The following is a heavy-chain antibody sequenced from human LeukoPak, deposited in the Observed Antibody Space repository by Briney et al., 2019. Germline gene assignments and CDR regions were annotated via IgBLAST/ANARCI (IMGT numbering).Heavy chain of an antibody. CDR3: AKDPNGDYVGAFDF. J-gene: IGHJ3*01. V-gene: IGHV3-23*01. CDR2: ISGSGGTT. Sequence: GGSLRLSCVASGFALSNYALTWVRQAPGKGLEWVSVISGSGGTTYYADSVKGRFTISRDNSKNTLYLEMNSLRVGDTAMYYCAKDPNGDYVGAFDFWGQGTMVTVSS. D-gene: IGHD4-17*01. CDR1: GFALSNYA.